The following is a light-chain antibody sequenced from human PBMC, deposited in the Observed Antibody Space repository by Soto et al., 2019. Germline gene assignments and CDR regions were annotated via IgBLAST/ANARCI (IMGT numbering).Light chain of an antibody. CDR1: QSVRSSY. Sequence: EIVLTQSPGTLSLSPGGRATLSCRAGQSVRSSYLAWYQQRPGQAPRLLIFGASFGATGIPDRFSGSGSGTDFTLTISRLEPEDFAVYYCQHYGSPLTFGGGTKV. J-gene: IGKJ4*01. CDR2: GAS. V-gene: IGKV3-20*01. CDR3: QHYGSPLT.